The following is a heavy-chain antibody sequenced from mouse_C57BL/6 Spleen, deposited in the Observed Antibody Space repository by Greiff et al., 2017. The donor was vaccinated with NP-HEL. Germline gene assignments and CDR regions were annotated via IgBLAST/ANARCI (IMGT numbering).Heavy chain of an antibody. CDR2: IYPGSGNT. J-gene: IGHJ2*01. CDR1: GYTFTDYY. V-gene: IGHV1-76*01. Sequence: VMLVESGAELVRPGASVKLSCKASGYTFTDYYINWVKQRPGQGLEWIARIYPGSGNTYYNEKFKGKATLTAEKSSSTAYMQLSSLTSEDSAVYFCARYDYEKGDYWGQGTTLTVSS. D-gene: IGHD2-4*01. CDR3: ARYDYEKGDY.